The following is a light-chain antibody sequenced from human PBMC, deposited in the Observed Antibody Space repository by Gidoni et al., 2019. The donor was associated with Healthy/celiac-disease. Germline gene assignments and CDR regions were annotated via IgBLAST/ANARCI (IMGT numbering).Light chain of an antibody. CDR3: QQYYNTPLST. V-gene: IGKV4-1*01. CDR2: WAS. J-gene: IGKJ2*02. CDR1: QSVLYSSNNKNY. Sequence: DIVMTQSPDSLAVSLGERATINCKSSQSVLYSSNNKNYLAWYQQKPGQPPKLLIYWASTRESGVPDRFSGSGSGTDFTLTISSLQAEDVAVYYCQQYYNTPLSTFGQXTKLEIK.